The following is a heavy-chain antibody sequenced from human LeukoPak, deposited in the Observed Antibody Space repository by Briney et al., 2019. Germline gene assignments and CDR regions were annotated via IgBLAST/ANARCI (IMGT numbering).Heavy chain of an antibody. CDR1: GYTFTNYG. CDR2: IRGYNGNT. J-gene: IGHJ4*02. D-gene: IGHD4-23*01. Sequence: ASVKVSCKASGYTFTNYGINWVRQAPGQGLEWMGWIRGYNGNTNYAQKLQGRVTMTTDTSTTTAYMELRSLRSDDTAMYYCARGDYGGYPDYWGQGTLVTVSS. CDR3: ARGDYGGYPDY. V-gene: IGHV1-18*01.